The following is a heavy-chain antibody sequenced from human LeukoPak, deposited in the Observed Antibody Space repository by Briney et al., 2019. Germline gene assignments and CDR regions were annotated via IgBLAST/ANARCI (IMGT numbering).Heavy chain of an antibody. D-gene: IGHD3-3*02. CDR3: ARVGDHFHWYLDL. Sequence: GGSLRLSCAASGFTVSTNYMNWVRQAPGKGLEWVSILYSGSSTYYADSVEGRFTLSRDSSKNTLFLQMNDLRAEDTAVYYCARVGDHFHWYLDLWGRGTLVSVSS. V-gene: IGHV3-53*01. CDR2: LYSGSST. J-gene: IGHJ2*01. CDR1: GFTVSTNY.